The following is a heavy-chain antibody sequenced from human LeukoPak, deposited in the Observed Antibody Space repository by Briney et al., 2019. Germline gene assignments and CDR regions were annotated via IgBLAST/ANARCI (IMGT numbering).Heavy chain of an antibody. CDR1: GGSFSGYY. V-gene: IGHV4-34*01. Sequence: PSETLSLTCAVYGGSFSGYYWSWIRQPPGKGLEWIGEINHSGGTNYNPSLKSRVTISVDTSKNQFSLKLSSVTAADTAVYYCARHKRDIVVVPAAMPALHYYFDYWGQGTLVTVSS. CDR3: ARHKRDIVVVPAAMPALHYYFDY. D-gene: IGHD2-2*01. CDR2: INHSGGT. J-gene: IGHJ4*02.